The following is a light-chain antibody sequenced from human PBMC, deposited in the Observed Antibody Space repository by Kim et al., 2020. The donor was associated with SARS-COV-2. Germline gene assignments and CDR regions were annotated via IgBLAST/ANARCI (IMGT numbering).Light chain of an antibody. Sequence: VSPGERVTLSCRASQSVRNNLAWYQQRPGQAPRLLIYGASTRATDISARFSGSGSGTEFTLTIRSLQSEDFAVYYCQQYNDWPLLTFGGGTKLEI. CDR3: QQYNDWPLLT. J-gene: IGKJ4*01. V-gene: IGKV3-15*01. CDR1: QSVRNN. CDR2: GAS.